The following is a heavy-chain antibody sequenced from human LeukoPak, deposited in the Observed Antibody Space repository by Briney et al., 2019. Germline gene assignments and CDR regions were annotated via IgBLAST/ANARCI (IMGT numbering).Heavy chain of an antibody. V-gene: IGHV3-13*01. J-gene: IGHJ6*02. CDR2: IGTAGDT. D-gene: IGHD6-19*01. Sequence: GGSLRLSCAASGFTFSSYDMHWVRQATGKGLEWVSAIGTAGDTYYPGSVKGRFAISRENAKNSLYLQMNSLRAEDTAVYYCARAGYSSGWLYYYYGMDVLGQGTTVTVSS. CDR3: ARAGYSSGWLYYYYGMDV. CDR1: GFTFSSYD.